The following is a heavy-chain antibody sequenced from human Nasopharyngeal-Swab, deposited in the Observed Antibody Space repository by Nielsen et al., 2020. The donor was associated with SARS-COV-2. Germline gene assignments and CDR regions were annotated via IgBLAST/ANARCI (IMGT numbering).Heavy chain of an antibody. D-gene: IGHD2-2*01. CDR1: GGSISSGSYY. CDR3: AREHCSSTSCYENWFDP. J-gene: IGHJ5*02. CDR2: IYTSGST. V-gene: IGHV4-61*02. Sequence: SETLSLTCTVSGGSISSGSYYWRWIRQPAGQGLEWIGRIYTSGSTNYNPSLKSRVTISVDTSKNQFSLKLSSVTAADTAVYYCAREHCSSTSCYENWFDPWGQGTLVTVSS.